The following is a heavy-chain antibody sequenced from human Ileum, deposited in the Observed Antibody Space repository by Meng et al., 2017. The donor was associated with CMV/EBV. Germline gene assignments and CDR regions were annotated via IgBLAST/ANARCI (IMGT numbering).Heavy chain of an antibody. CDR1: GDFANNFY. CDR2: ISTSGID. CDR3: ARSGLRGIYVDY. D-gene: IGHD4-17*01. Sequence: VQFQDARPGLVKPSVTLSLPCTVSGDFANNFYWSWLRQPAGKGLQWIGRISTSGIDNYNPSLKSRVTMSVDTSKKQFSLKLSSVTAADTAVYYCARSGLRGIYVDYWGQGTLVTVPS. J-gene: IGHJ4*02. V-gene: IGHV4-4*07.